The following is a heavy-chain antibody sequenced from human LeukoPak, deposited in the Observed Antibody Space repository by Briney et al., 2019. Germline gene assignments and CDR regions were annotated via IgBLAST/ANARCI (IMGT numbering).Heavy chain of an antibody. Sequence: GGSLRLSCAASGFTFNSYWMHWVRQAPGKGLVWVSRINGDGSSTRYADSAKGRFTISRDNAKNTLNLQMNSLRAEDTAVYYCARDLGQYYDTSDNWFDPWGQGTLVTVSS. D-gene: IGHD3-22*01. CDR1: GFTFNSYW. CDR2: INGDGSST. J-gene: IGHJ5*02. V-gene: IGHV3-74*01. CDR3: ARDLGQYYDTSDNWFDP.